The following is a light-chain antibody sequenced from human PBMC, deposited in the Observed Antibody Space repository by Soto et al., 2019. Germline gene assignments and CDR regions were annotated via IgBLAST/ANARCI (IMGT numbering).Light chain of an antibody. J-gene: IGKJ4*01. CDR1: HSVSNY. CDR2: DAS. V-gene: IGKV3-11*01. CDR3: QQRINWPLT. Sequence: EVVLTQSPATLSLSPVERATLSCRASHSVSNYLAWYQQKPGQAPRLLIYDASNRATGIPARFSGSGSGTDFTLTITSLEPEDFAVYYCQQRINWPLTFGGGTKVEIK.